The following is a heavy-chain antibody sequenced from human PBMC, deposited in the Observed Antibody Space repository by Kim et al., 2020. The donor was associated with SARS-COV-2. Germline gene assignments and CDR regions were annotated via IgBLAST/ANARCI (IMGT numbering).Heavy chain of an antibody. CDR2: ISYDGSNK. D-gene: IGHD5-12*01. Sequence: GGSLRLSCAASGFTFSSYAMHWVRQAPGKGLEWVAVISYDGSNKYYADSVKGRFTISRDNSKNTLYLQMNSLRAEDTAVYYCARDESGYDLSYFDYWGQG. V-gene: IGHV3-30*04. J-gene: IGHJ4*02. CDR3: ARDESGYDLSYFDY. CDR1: GFTFSSYA.